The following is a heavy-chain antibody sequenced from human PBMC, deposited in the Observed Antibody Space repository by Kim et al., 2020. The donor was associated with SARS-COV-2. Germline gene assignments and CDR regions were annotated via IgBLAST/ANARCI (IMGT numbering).Heavy chain of an antibody. CDR3: AKYEGYGSGPFDY. J-gene: IGHJ4*02. CDR2: ISYDGSNK. V-gene: IGHV3-30*18. D-gene: IGHD3-10*01. Sequence: GGSLRLSCAASGFTFSSYGMHWVRQAPGKGLEWVAVISYDGSNKYYADSVKGRFTISRDNSKNTLYLQMNSLRAEDTAVYYCAKYEGYGSGPFDYWGQGTLVTVSS. CDR1: GFTFSSYG.